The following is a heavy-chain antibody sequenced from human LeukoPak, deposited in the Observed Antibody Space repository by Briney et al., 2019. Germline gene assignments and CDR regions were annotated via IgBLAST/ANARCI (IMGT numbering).Heavy chain of an antibody. CDR2: SYSGGTT. CDR1: GFTVSSNY. CDR3: AKDHPQAYYFDY. V-gene: IGHV3-53*01. J-gene: IGHJ4*02. Sequence: GGSLRLSCAASGFTVSSNYMSWVRQAPGKGLEWVSVSYSGGTTYYADSVKGRSTISRDNSKNTLYLQMNSPRAEDTAAYYCAKDHPQAYYFDYWGQGTLVTVSS.